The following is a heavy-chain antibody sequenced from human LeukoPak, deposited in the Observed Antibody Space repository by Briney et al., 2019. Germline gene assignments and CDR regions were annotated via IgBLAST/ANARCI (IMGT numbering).Heavy chain of an antibody. V-gene: IGHV4-61*02. CDR2: IYTSGST. CDR1: GGSISSGSHY. D-gene: IGHD4-23*01. Sequence: PSETLSLTCTASGGSISSGSHYWSWIRQPAGKGLEWIGRIYTSGSTNYNPSLKSRVTISVDTSKNQFSLKLSSVTAADTAVYYCARDRWSPFDYWGQGTLVTVSS. J-gene: IGHJ4*02. CDR3: ARDRWSPFDY.